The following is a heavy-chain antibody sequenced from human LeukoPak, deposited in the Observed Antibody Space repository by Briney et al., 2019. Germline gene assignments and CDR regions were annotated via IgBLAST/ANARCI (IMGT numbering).Heavy chain of an antibody. V-gene: IGHV1-2*02. J-gene: IGHJ4*02. CDR1: GYTFTGYY. D-gene: IGHD3-9*01. Sequence: ASVKVSCKASGYTFTGYYMHWVRQAPGQGLEWMGWINPNSGGTNYAQKFQGRVTMTRDTSISTAYMELSRLRSDDTAVYYCARDGGGRYFDWLLSGYSYFDCWGQGTLVTVSS. CDR3: ARDGGGRYFDWLLSGYSYFDC. CDR2: INPNSGGT.